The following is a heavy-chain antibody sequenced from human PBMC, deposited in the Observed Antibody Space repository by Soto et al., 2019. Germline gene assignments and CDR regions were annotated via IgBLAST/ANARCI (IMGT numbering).Heavy chain of an antibody. Sequence: TLSLTCTVSGGSISSGGYSWSWIRQPPGKGLEWIGYIYHSGSTYYNPSLKSRVTISVDRSKNQFSLKLSSVTAADTAVYYCARGTHYYDSSGYTPGGWFDPWGQGTLVTVYS. CDR3: ARGTHYYDSSGYTPGGWFDP. D-gene: IGHD3-22*01. J-gene: IGHJ5*02. CDR1: GGSISSGGYS. CDR2: IYHSGST. V-gene: IGHV4-30-2*01.